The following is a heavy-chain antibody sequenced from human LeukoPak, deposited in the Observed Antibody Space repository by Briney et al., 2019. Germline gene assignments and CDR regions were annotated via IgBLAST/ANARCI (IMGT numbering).Heavy chain of an antibody. CDR1: GYTFTGYY. V-gene: IGHV1-2*02. CDR2: INPNSGGT. D-gene: IGHD7-27*01. CDR3: ARGGDYYYYYMDV. Sequence: ASVKGSCKASGYTFTGYYIHWVRQDPGQGLEWVGWINPNSGGTNYAQKFQGRVTMTRDTSISTAYMELSRLRPDDTAVYYCARGGDYYYYYMDVWGKGTTVTVSS. J-gene: IGHJ6*03.